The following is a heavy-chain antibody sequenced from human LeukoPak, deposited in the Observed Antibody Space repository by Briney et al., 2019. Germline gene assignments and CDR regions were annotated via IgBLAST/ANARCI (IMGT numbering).Heavy chain of an antibody. CDR2: IRYDGSNK. J-gene: IGHJ6*03. CDR1: GVTFSSYG. CDR3: ARDYLDYHPYYMDV. Sequence: GGSLRHSCAASGVTFSSYGKHWVRQAPGKGLEWVAFIRYDGSNKYYADSVKGRFTISRDNSKNTLYLQMKSLRAEDTAVYYCARDYLDYHPYYMDVWGKGTTVTISS. D-gene: IGHD2/OR15-2a*01. V-gene: IGHV3-30*02.